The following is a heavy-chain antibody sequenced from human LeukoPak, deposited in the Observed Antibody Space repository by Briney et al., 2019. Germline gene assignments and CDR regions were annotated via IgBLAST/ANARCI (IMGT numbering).Heavy chain of an antibody. CDR2: ISGSGGST. CDR3: AKAGGKYQLLSNFDY. Sequence: QTGGSLRLSCAASGFTFSSYAMSWVRQAPGKGLEWVSAISGSGGSTYYADSVRGRFTISRDNSKNTLYLQMNSLRAEDTAVYYCAKAGGKYQLLSNFDYWGQGTLVTVSS. V-gene: IGHV3-23*01. D-gene: IGHD2-2*01. CDR1: GFTFSSYA. J-gene: IGHJ4*02.